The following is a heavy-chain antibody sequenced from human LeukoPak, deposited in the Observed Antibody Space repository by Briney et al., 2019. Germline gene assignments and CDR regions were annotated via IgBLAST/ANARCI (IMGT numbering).Heavy chain of an antibody. CDR1: GYSISSGYY. CDR2: IYHSGST. Sequence: PSETLSLTCTVSGYSISSGYYWGWIRQPPGKGLEWIGSIYHSGSTYYNPSLKSRVTISVDTSKNQFSLKLSSVTAADTAVYYCARGRVSSSTWYSTYYYYFYMDVWGKGTTVTVSS. J-gene: IGHJ6*03. V-gene: IGHV4-38-2*02. D-gene: IGHD6-13*01. CDR3: ARGRVSSSTWYSTYYYYFYMDV.